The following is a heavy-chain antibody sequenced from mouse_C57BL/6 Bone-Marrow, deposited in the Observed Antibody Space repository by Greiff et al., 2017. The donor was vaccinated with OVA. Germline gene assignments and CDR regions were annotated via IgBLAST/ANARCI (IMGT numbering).Heavy chain of an antibody. V-gene: IGHV1-55*01. CDR2: IHPGSGST. J-gene: IGHJ1*03. Sequence: VQLQQSGAELVKPGASVKMSCKASGYTFTSYWITWVKQRPGQGLEWIGDIHPGSGSTNYNEKFKSKATLTVDTSSSTAYMQLSSLTSEDSAVYYCARGGYSNYFYWYFDVWGTGTTVTVSS. CDR3: ARGGYSNYFYWYFDV. D-gene: IGHD2-5*01. CDR1: GYTFTSYW.